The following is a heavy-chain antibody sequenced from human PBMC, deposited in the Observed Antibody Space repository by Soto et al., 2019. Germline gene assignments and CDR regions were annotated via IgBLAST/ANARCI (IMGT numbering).Heavy chain of an antibody. Sequence: QVQLQETGPGLVKPSETLSLTCSVSGASVSGYYWSWIRQTPGKGLEWIGNIHNSGASKYNPSLKSRVTISLDTYKNEFSLKIASVTAADTGVYYCARGPQWLRSDNWFDPWGQGSLVTVSS. V-gene: IGHV4-59*02. CDR2: IHNSGAS. J-gene: IGHJ5*02. D-gene: IGHD5-12*01. CDR1: GASVSGYY. CDR3: ARGPQWLRSDNWFDP.